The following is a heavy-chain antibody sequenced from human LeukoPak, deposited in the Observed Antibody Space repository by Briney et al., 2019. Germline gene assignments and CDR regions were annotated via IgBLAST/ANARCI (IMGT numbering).Heavy chain of an antibody. CDR2: ISNNGGYT. J-gene: IGHJ4*02. D-gene: IGHD2-15*01. CDR1: GFTFSSSA. Sequence: GGSLRLSCAASGFTFSSSAMSWVRQAPGKGLEWVSAISNNGGYTYYADSVQGRFTISRDNSKSTLCLQMNSLRAEDTAVYYCAKKLGSCSDGSCSSPYWGQETLVTVSS. V-gene: IGHV3-23*01. CDR3: AKKLGSCSDGSCSSPY.